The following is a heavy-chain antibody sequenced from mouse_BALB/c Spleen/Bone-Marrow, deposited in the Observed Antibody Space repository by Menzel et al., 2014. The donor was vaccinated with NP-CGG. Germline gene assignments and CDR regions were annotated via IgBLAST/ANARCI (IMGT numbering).Heavy chain of an antibody. CDR3: ARGDGYAMDY. CDR1: GFNIKDYY. CDR2: IDPENGNT. Sequence: EVQLQQSGAEIVRPGALVKLSCKASGFNIKDYYMQWVKQRPEQGLEWIGWIDPENGNTIYDPKFQGKASITADTSSNTGDPQLSSLTSEDTAVYYCARGDGYAMDYWGQGTSVTVSS. V-gene: IGHV14-1*02. J-gene: IGHJ4*01.